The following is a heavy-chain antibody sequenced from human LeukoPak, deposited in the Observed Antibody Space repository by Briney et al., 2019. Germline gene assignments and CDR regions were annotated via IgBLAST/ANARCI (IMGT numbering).Heavy chain of an antibody. CDR3: ARFYYFGNNIWRYFDN. Sequence: QSGGSLRLSCAASGFTFNSYWMSWVRQAPGKGLEWVANIDPDGSEKQYGDSVKGRFTTSRDNAKNSLYLQMNSLRAEDTAIYYCARFYYFGNNIWRYFDNWGQGTLVTVSS. V-gene: IGHV3-7*01. CDR1: GFTFNSYW. CDR2: IDPDGSEK. J-gene: IGHJ4*02. D-gene: IGHD1/OR15-1a*01.